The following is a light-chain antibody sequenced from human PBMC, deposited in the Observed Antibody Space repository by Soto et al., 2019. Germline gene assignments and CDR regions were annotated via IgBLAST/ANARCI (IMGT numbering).Light chain of an antibody. CDR2: YTA. V-gene: IGKV3-15*01. CDR1: QGVGET. CDR3: YQQGTYIWT. Sequence: EILTMLSSGALSVSPGQGVTLSCRASQGVGETLSGYQHKPGQTASSLIYYTASRAAAGPARCISGRSGGTDTLPIISRLHDAFVAYYCYQQGTYIWTFGEGTKVDIK. J-gene: IGKJ1*01.